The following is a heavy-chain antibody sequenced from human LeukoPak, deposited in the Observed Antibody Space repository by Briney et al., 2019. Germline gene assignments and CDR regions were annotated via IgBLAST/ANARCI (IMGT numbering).Heavy chain of an antibody. CDR1: GFTFSSYW. CDR2: IRYDGSNK. CDR3: AKDRGTVTTRPSYFDY. D-gene: IGHD4-17*01. Sequence: GGSLRLSCAASGFTFSSYWMNWVRQAPGEGLEWVAFIRYDGSNKYYADSVKGRFTISRDNSKNTLYLQMNSLRAEDTAVYYCAKDRGTVTTRPSYFDYWGQGTLVTVSS. J-gene: IGHJ4*02. V-gene: IGHV3-30*02.